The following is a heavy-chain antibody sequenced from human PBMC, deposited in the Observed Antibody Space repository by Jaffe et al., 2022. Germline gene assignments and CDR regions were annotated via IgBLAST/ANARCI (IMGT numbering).Heavy chain of an antibody. Sequence: EVQLVESGGGLVQPGGSLRLSCAASGFTFSSYWMSWVRQAPGKGLEWVANIKQDGSEKYYVDSVKGRFTISRDNAKNSLYLQMNSLRAEDTAVYYCASASRYSSGWYGDPDAFDIWGQGTMVTVSS. J-gene: IGHJ3*02. V-gene: IGHV3-7*01. CDR3: ASASRYSSGWYGDPDAFDI. CDR1: GFTFSSYW. D-gene: IGHD6-19*01. CDR2: IKQDGSEK.